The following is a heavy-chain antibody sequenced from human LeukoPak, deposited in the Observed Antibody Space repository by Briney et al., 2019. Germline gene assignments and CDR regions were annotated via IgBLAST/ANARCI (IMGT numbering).Heavy chain of an antibody. CDR1: GGSISSSSYY. J-gene: IGHJ3*02. Sequence: RASETLSLTCTVSGGSISSSSYYWGWLRQPPGKGLEWIGSIYYSRSTYYNPSLKSRVTISVDTSKNQFSLKLSSVTAADTAVYYCATKLVWGSSYDAFDIWGQGTMVTVSS. D-gene: IGHD3-16*01. CDR2: IYYSRST. V-gene: IGHV4-39*01. CDR3: ATKLVWGSSYDAFDI.